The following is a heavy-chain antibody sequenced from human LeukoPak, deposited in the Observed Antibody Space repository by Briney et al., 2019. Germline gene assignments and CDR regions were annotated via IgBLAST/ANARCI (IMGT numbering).Heavy chain of an antibody. CDR3: ARVRGDIVVVPAGLYGMDV. V-gene: IGHV3-30-3*01. J-gene: IGHJ6*02. Sequence: GGSLRLSCAASGFTFSSYAMQWVRQAPGKGLEWVAVISYDGSNKYYADSVKGRFTISRDNSKNTLYLQMNSLRAEDTAVYYCARVRGDIVVVPAGLYGMDVWGQGTTVTVSS. CDR1: GFTFSSYA. CDR2: ISYDGSNK. D-gene: IGHD2-2*01.